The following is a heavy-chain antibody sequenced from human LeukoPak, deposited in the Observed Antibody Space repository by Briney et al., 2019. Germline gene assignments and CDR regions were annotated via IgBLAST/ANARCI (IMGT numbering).Heavy chain of an antibody. CDR2: IKQDGSEK. J-gene: IGHJ4*02. D-gene: IGHD2-8*01. V-gene: IGHV3-7*01. CDR3: ARGNGFIIDY. CDR1: GFTLSSYW. Sequence: PGGSLRLSCAASGFTLSSYWMNWVRQAPGKGLEWVAIIKQDGSEKYYVDSVKGRFTISRDNAKNSLYLQMNSLRAQDTAVYYCARGNGFIIDYWGQGTLVTVSS.